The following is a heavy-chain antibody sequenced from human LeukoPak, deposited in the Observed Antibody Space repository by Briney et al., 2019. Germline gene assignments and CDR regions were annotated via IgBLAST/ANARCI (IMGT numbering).Heavy chain of an antibody. CDR2: IYYSGSI. Sequence: SQTLSLTRTVSGGSISSGDYYWSWIRQPPGKGLEWIGYIYYSGSIYYNPSLKSRVTISVDTSKNQFSLKLSSVTAADTAVYYCARFELADAFDIWGQGTMVTVSS. CDR3: ARFELADAFDI. CDR1: GGSISSGDYY. D-gene: IGHD6-13*01. J-gene: IGHJ3*02. V-gene: IGHV4-30-4*08.